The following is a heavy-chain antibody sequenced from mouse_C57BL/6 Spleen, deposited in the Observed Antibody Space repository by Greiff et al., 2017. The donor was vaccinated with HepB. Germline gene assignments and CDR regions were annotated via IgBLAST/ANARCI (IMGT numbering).Heavy chain of an antibody. D-gene: IGHD2-4*01. CDR3: ARWGNDYDVNY. J-gene: IGHJ2*01. Sequence: VQLQQSGAELVRPGSSVKLSCKASGYTFTSYWMDWVKQRPGQGLEWIGNIYPSDSETHYNQKFKDKATLTVDKSSSTAYMQLSSLTSEDSAVYYCARWGNDYDVNYWGQGTTLTVSS. CDR1: GYTFTSYW. V-gene: IGHV1-61*01. CDR2: IYPSDSET.